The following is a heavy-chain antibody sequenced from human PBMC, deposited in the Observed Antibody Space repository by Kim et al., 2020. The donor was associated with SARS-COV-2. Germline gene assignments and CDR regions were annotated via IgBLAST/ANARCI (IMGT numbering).Heavy chain of an antibody. CDR3: ARGPILTGYYWFAP. D-gene: IGHD3-9*01. CDR1: GYTFTTYA. J-gene: IGHJ5*02. V-gene: IGHV1-3*01. Sequence: ASVKVSCKASGYTFTTYAMHWVRQAPGQRLEWMGWINAGNGNTKYSQKFQGRVTITRDTSASTAYMELSSLRSEDTAVYYCARGPILTGYYWFAPWGQGTLVTVSS. CDR2: INAGNGNT.